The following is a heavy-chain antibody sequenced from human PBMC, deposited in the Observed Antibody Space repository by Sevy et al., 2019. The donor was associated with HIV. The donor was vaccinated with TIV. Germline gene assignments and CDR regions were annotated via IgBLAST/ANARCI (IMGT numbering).Heavy chain of an antibody. CDR2: ILHDGSNE. V-gene: IGHV3-30*04. CDR1: RFNFSNYA. J-gene: IGHJ4*02. CDR3: ARDRLLSLLDF. D-gene: IGHD2-21*01. Sequence: GGSLRLSCAASRFNFSNYAMHWVRQAPGKGLEWVALILHDGSNEHYADSVKGRFTISRDNSQNTVYLQMNSLRPEGTAVYYCARDRLLSLLDFWGQGTLVTVSS.